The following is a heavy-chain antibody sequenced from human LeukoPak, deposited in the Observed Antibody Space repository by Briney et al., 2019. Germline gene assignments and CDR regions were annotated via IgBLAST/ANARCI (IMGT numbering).Heavy chain of an antibody. J-gene: IGHJ4*02. V-gene: IGHV3-11*04. Sequence: GGSLRLSCAASGFTFTDYYMSWIRQAPGKGLEWVSYIGSGISTTSYADSVKGRFTISRDNARNSLYLQMNTLRAEDTAVYYCARDGGQGSAYYFDYWGQGTLVSVSS. CDR1: GFTFTDYY. CDR3: ARDGGQGSAYYFDY. CDR2: IGSGISTT. D-gene: IGHD3-16*01.